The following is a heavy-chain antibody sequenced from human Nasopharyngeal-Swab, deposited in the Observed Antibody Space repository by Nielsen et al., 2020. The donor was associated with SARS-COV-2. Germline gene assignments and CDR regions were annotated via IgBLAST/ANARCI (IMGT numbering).Heavy chain of an antibody. D-gene: IGHD3-9*01. J-gene: IGHJ6*02. Sequence: ASVKVSCKVSGYTLTQLSMHWVRQAPGKGLEWMGGFDPEDGETIYAQQFQGRVTLTEDTSTDTAFMELSSLRSDDTAVYYCARVARYFDPAKYYYYGMDVWGQGTTVTVSS. CDR3: ARVARYFDPAKYYYYGMDV. V-gene: IGHV1-24*01. CDR1: GYTLTQLS. CDR2: FDPEDGET.